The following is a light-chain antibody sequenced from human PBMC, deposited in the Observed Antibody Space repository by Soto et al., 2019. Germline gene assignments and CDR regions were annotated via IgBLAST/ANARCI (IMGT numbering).Light chain of an antibody. Sequence: DIQLTQSPSFLSASVGDSVTITCQASQGISSYLAWYQQKPGKAPKLLIYAASTLQSGVPSRFSGSGSGTEFTLTISSLQPEDFATYYCQQLNSYPLTFGGGTKVDI. CDR3: QQLNSYPLT. CDR2: AAS. CDR1: QGISSY. J-gene: IGKJ4*01. V-gene: IGKV1-9*01.